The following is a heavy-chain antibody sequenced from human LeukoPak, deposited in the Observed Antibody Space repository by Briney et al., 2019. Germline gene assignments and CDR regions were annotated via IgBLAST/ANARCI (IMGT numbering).Heavy chain of an antibody. J-gene: IGHJ4*02. CDR2: IYWNGGST. CDR1: GFTFDDYG. Sequence: GGSLRLSCAASGFTFDDYGMSWVRQAPGKGLEWVSGIYWNGGSTDYADSVKGRFTISRDNAKNSLYLQMNGLRGGDTALYYCARVAYGDYEIDYWGQGTLVTVSS. CDR3: ARVAYGDYEIDY. V-gene: IGHV3-20*04. D-gene: IGHD4-17*01.